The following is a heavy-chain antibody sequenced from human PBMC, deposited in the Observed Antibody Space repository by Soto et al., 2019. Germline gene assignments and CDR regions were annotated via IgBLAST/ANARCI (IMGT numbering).Heavy chain of an antibody. Sequence: QVQLVESGGGVVQPGRSLRLSCAASGFTFSSYAMHWVRQAPGKGLEWVAVISYDGSNKYYADSVKGRFTISRDNSKNTLYLQMNSLRAEDTAVYYCARDPSTVAGTPFDYWGQGTLVTVSS. J-gene: IGHJ4*02. CDR1: GFTFSSYA. V-gene: IGHV3-30-3*01. CDR2: ISYDGSNK. D-gene: IGHD6-19*01. CDR3: ARDPSTVAGTPFDY.